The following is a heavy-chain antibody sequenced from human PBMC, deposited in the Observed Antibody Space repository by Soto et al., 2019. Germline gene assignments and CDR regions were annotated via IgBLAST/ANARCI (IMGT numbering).Heavy chain of an antibody. Sequence: GGSLRLSCAASGFTVSSNYMIWVRQAPGKGLEWVSVIYSGGSTYYADSVKGRFTISRDNSKNTLYLQMNSLRAEDTAVYYCARGRGAAAYYYYYYMDVWGKGTTVTVSS. D-gene: IGHD6-13*01. CDR3: ARGRGAAAYYYYYYMDV. CDR2: IYSGGST. CDR1: GFTVSSNY. V-gene: IGHV3-66*01. J-gene: IGHJ6*03.